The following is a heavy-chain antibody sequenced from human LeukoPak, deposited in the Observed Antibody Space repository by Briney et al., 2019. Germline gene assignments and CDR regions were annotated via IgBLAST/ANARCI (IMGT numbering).Heavy chain of an antibody. CDR3: ARLVGVSPLDY. V-gene: IGHV3-23*01. Sequence: GGSLRLSCVVSGFTLRSYAMYRVRQAPGKGLEWVSEISGSPDNTYYADSVKGRFATSRDDSRNTLYLQMNSLRAEDTAVYYCARLVGVSPLDYWGQGTPVTVSS. CDR2: ISGSPDNT. CDR1: GFTLRSYA. J-gene: IGHJ4*02. D-gene: IGHD3-16*01.